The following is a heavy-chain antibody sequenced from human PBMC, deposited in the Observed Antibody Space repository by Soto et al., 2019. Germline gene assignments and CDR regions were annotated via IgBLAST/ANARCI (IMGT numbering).Heavy chain of an antibody. CDR1: GFTFSNYG. D-gene: IGHD3-3*01. CDR2: ISYDRSNK. V-gene: IGHV3-33*01. CDR3: ARGPLTIFGVVIDNWFDP. J-gene: IGHJ5*02. Sequence: GGSLRLSCAASGFTFSNYGMHWVRQAPGKGLEWVAAISYDRSNKYYADSVKGRFTISRDNAKNSLYLQMNTLRAEDTAVYYCARGPLTIFGVVIDNWFDPWGQGTLVTVSS.